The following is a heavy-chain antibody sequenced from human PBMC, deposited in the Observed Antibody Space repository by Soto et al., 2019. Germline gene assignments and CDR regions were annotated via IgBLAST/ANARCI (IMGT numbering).Heavy chain of an antibody. CDR1: GFTFGSYS. CDR2: ISSSGDT. D-gene: IGHD2-21*02. Sequence: GGSLRLSCAASGFTFGSYSMHWVRQAPGKGLEWVSSISSSGDTYYADSLKGRLTISRDYAKNSLSLQMNSLRAEDTAVYYCAREETAWPLAYGLDVWGQGTTVTVSS. CDR3: AREETAWPLAYGLDV. V-gene: IGHV3-21*01. J-gene: IGHJ6*02.